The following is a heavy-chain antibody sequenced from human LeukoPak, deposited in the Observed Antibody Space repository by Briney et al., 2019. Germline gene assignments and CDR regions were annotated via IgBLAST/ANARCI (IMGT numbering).Heavy chain of an antibody. CDR1: GFTFSSYS. CDR2: ISSSSSYI. J-gene: IGHJ6*03. V-gene: IGHV3-21*01. CDR3: ARDVKADCSSTSCRYYYYMDV. Sequence: PGGSLRLSCAASGFTFSSYSMNWVRQAPGKGLEWVSSISSSSSYIYYADSVKGRFTISRDNAKNSLYLQMNSLRAEDTAVYYCARDVKADCSSTSCRYYYYMDVWGKGTTVTVSS. D-gene: IGHD2-2*01.